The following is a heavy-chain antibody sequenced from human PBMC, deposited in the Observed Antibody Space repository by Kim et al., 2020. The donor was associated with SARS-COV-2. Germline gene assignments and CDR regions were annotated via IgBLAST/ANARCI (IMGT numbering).Heavy chain of an antibody. Sequence: STIYTPSLRSRVTISLDTSQNPFSLKLSSVTDADTAVYYCARGGSSSPREWGQGTLVTVSS. V-gene: IGHV4-59*09. J-gene: IGHJ4*02. D-gene: IGHD6-6*01. CDR3: ARGGSSSPRE. CDR2: ST.